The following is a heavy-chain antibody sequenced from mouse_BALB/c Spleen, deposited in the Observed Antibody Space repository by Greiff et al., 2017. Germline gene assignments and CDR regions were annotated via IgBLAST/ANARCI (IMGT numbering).Heavy chain of an antibody. CDR1: GFNIKDYY. CDR3: ARLYGYDYYAMDY. D-gene: IGHD1-2*01. Sequence: EVQLQQSGPELVRPGALVKLSCKASGFNIKDYYMHWVKQRPEQGLEWIGWIDPENGNTIYDPKFQGKASITADTSSNTAYLQLSSLTSEDTAIYYCARLYGYDYYAMDYWGQGTSVTVSS. CDR2: IDPENGNT. V-gene: IGHV14-1*02. J-gene: IGHJ4*01.